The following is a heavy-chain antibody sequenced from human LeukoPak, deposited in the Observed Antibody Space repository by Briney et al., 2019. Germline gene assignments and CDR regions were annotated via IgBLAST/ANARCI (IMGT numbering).Heavy chain of an antibody. CDR3: ARAPYDILTGYSLNWLDP. CDR2: INGDNGNT. J-gene: IGHJ5*02. CDR1: GYTFTSYG. Sequence: ASVKVSCKASGYTFTSYGISWVRQAPGQGLEWMGWINGDNGNTKYSQKFQGRVTITRDTSAYTGYMELRSLSSADTAVYFCARAPYDILTGYSLNWLDPWGQGTLVTVSS. D-gene: IGHD3-9*01. V-gene: IGHV1-18*01.